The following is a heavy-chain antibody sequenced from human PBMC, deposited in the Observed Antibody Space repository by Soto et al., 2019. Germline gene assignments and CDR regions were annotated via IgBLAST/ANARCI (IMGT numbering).Heavy chain of an antibody. CDR3: ARAYHSYYDFWSGAGGMDV. CDR2: IGTAGDT. Sequence: LRLSCAASGFTFSSYDMHWVRQATGKGLEWVSAIGTAGDTYYPGSVKGRFTISRENAKNSLYLQMNSLRAGDTAVYYCARAYHSYYDFWSGAGGMDVWGQGTTVTVSS. V-gene: IGHV3-13*01. CDR1: GFTFSSYD. D-gene: IGHD3-3*01. J-gene: IGHJ6*02.